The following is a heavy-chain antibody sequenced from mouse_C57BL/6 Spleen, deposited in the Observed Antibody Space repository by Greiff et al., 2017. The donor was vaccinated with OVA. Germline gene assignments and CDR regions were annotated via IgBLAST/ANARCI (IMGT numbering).Heavy chain of an antibody. CDR2: IDPENGDT. V-gene: IGHV14-4*01. J-gene: IGHJ2*01. CDR1: GFNIKDDY. Sequence: EVQLLESGAELVRPGASVKLSCTASGFNIKDDYMHWVKQRPEQGLEWIGWIDPENGDTEYDPKFQGKATITADASSNTAYLQLSSLTSEDTAVEYWTTGEEDYWGQGTTLTVSS. CDR3: TTGEEDY.